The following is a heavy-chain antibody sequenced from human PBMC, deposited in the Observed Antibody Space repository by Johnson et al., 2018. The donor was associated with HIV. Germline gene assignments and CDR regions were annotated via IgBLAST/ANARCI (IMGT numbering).Heavy chain of an antibody. Sequence: QVQLVESGGGVVQPGRSLRLSCAASGFSFGNYAMHWVRQAPGKGLEWVAFISYDGSNKYYADSVKGRFTISKDNSKNTLYLQVKSLRAEDTAVYYCARDTEYSSSARAHDAFDIWGQGTMVTVSS. V-gene: IGHV3-30-3*01. CDR2: ISYDGSNK. CDR3: ARDTEYSSSARAHDAFDI. D-gene: IGHD6-6*01. CDR1: GFSFGNYA. J-gene: IGHJ3*02.